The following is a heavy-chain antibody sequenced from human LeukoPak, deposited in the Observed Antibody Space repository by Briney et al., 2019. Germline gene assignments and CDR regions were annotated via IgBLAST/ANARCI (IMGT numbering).Heavy chain of an antibody. CDR2: MSPNSGNT. D-gene: IGHD3-16*01. CDR3: ARGMTQCMDV. J-gene: IGHJ6*03. CDR1: GYTFTSYD. Sequence: ASVKVSCKTSGYTFTSYDINWVRQATGQGLEWMGYMSPNSGNTGYAQNIQGRVTMTRKTSINTAYMELSSLRSEDTAVYYCARGMTQCMDVWGKGTTVTVSS. V-gene: IGHV1-8*01.